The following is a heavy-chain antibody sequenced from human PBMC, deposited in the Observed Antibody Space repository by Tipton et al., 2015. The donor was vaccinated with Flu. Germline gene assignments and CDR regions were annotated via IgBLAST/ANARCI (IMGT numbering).Heavy chain of an antibody. D-gene: IGHD3-10*01. CDR2: VHRSGNA. J-gene: IGHJ6*02. Sequence: TLSLTCFVSGSSIGSDYYWGWIRQPPGQGLEWIGNVHRSGNAYYSPSFKSRVSMSVDTSKNQFSLKVSSVTAADTAVYYCARHPMVRDLLIYGMDVWGQGTTVTVSS. CDR1: GSSIGSDYY. CDR3: ARHPMVRDLLIYGMDV. V-gene: IGHV4-38-2*01.